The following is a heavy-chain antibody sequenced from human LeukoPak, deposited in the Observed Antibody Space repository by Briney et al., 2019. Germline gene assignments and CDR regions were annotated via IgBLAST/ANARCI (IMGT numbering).Heavy chain of an antibody. Sequence: GASVKVSCKASGYTFTGYYMHWVRQAPGQGLEWMGWINPNSGGTNYAQKFQGWVTMTRDTSISTAYMELSRLRSDDTAVYYCARERSGWYQDAFDIWGQGTMVTVSS. CDR1: GYTFTGYY. CDR3: ARERSGWYQDAFDI. V-gene: IGHV1-2*04. D-gene: IGHD6-19*01. J-gene: IGHJ3*02. CDR2: INPNSGGT.